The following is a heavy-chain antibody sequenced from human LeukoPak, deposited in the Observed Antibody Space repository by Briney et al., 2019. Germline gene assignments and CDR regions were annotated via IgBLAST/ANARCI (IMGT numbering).Heavy chain of an antibody. CDR2: IKQDGSEK. D-gene: IGHD5-24*01. CDR3: ARGRDGYNLPLED. V-gene: IGHV3-7*03. CDR1: GFTFSSYW. J-gene: IGHJ4*02. Sequence: GGSLRLSCAASGFTFSSYWMSWVRQAPGEGLEWVANIKQDGSEKYYVDSVKGRFTISRDNAKNSLYLQMNSLRDEDTAVYYCARGRDGYNLPLEDWGQGTLVTVSS.